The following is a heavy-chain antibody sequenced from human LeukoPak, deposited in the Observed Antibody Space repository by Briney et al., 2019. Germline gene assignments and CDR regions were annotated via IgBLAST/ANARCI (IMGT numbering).Heavy chain of an antibody. Sequence: SETLSLTCTVSGGSISSSSYYWGWIRQPPGKGLEWIGSIYYSGSTYYNPSLKSRVTISVDTSKNQFSLRLSSVTAADTAVYYCARDITRSSGWYIDYWGQGTLVTVSS. V-gene: IGHV4-39*02. CDR3: ARDITRSSGWYIDY. J-gene: IGHJ4*02. CDR2: IYYSGST. CDR1: GGSISSSSYY. D-gene: IGHD6-19*01.